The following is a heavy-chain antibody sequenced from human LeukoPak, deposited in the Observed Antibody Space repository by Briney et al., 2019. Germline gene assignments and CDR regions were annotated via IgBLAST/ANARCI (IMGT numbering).Heavy chain of an antibody. D-gene: IGHD3-16*01. J-gene: IGHJ3*02. CDR2: ISYDGSNK. CDR1: GFTFSSYA. CDR3: ARERLGSSPVDI. V-gene: IGHV3-30-3*01. Sequence: GGSLRLSCAASGFTFSSYAMHWVRQAPGKGLEWVAVISYDGSNKYYADSVKGRFTISRDNSKNTLYLQMNSLRAEDTAVCYCARERLGSSPVDIWGQGTMVTVSS.